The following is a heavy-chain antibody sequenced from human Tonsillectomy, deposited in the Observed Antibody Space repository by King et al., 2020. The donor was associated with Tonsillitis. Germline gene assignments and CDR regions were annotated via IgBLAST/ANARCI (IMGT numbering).Heavy chain of an antibody. CDR3: ERQGKGEGNDEKADGRDG. D-gene: IGHD1-1*01. Sequence: LVPSGGAVTPPDESLKLSCTGSVSTFSPYWLGWVRQMPGQGLEWLGIIHPGDSDTRYSPSFQGQVTISADKSISTASLQWTRLTASDSARDDGERQGKGEGNDEKADGRDGGGKGTTGT. CDR1: VSTFSPYW. CDR2: IHPGDSDT. V-gene: IGHV5-51*01. J-gene: IGHJ6*04.